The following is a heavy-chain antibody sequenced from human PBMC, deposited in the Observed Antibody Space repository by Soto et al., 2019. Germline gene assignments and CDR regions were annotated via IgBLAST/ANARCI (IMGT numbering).Heavy chain of an antibody. CDR1: GGTFSSYA. J-gene: IGHJ6*02. CDR2: IISIFGTA. V-gene: IGHV1-69*12. D-gene: IGHD2-2*01. CDR3: ARHVPAAGYYYGMDV. Sequence: QVQLVQSGAEVKKPGSSVKVSCKASGGTFSSYAISWVRQAPGQGLEWMGGIISIFGTANYAQKFQGRVPMTADESTSTAYMELSSLRSEDTAVYYCARHVPAAGYYYGMDVWGQGTTVTVSS.